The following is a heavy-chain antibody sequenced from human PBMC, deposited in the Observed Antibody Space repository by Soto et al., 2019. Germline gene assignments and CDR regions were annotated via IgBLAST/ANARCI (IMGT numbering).Heavy chain of an antibody. V-gene: IGHV3-30*03. CDR2: ILHDGSAE. D-gene: IGHD4-4*01. Sequence: GGSLRLACAASGFTFTSYGMHWVRQAPGKGLEWMALILHDGSAEYYADSVKGRFTISRDNSKNTLYLQMNSLRAEDTAVYYCARSRDGYSFYFYYGMDGWGQGTTVTVSS. CDR1: GFTFTSYG. J-gene: IGHJ6*02. CDR3: ARSRDGYSFYFYYGMDG.